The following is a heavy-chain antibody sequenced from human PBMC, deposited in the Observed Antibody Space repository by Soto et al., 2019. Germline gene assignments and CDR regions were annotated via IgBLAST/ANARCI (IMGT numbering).Heavy chain of an antibody. CDR2: ISHDGNNK. Sequence: QVQLVESGGGVVQPGRSLRLSCAASGFTFSSYAMHWVRQAPGKGPEWVTIISHDGNNKYYADSVKGRFSISRDTSKNTLFLQMNTVRVEDTAVYYCARSFYMGDVGYFYYFGLDVWGQGTTVTVSS. CDR1: GFTFSSYA. V-gene: IGHV3-30-3*01. J-gene: IGHJ6*02. CDR3: ARSFYMGDVGYFYYFGLDV. D-gene: IGHD3-16*01.